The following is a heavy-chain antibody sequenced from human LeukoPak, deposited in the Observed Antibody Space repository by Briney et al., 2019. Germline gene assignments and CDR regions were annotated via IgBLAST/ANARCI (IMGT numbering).Heavy chain of an antibody. Sequence: SSETLSLTCTVSGGSISSGSYYWSWIRQPPGKGLEWIGYIYYSGSTYYNPSLKSRVTISVDTSKNQFSLKLSSVTAADTAVYYCAREGGCGGDCYQDYWGQGTRVTVSS. CDR3: AREGGCGGDCYQDY. CDR2: IYYSGST. V-gene: IGHV4-30-4*08. J-gene: IGHJ4*02. D-gene: IGHD2-21*02. CDR1: GGSISSGSYY.